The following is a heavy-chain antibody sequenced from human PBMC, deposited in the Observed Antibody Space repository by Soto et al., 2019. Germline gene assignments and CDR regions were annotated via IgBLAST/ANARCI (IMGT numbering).Heavy chain of an antibody. Sequence: QVQLVESGGGVVQPGRSLRLSCAASGFTFSSYGMHWVRQAPGKGLEWVAVIWYDGSNKYYADSVKGRFTISRDNSKNRLYLKMNSLRAEDTAVYYCARSYYYDSSGYYRSFFQHWGQGTLVTVSS. CDR3: ARSYYYDSSGYYRSFFQH. CDR2: IWYDGSNK. D-gene: IGHD3-22*01. J-gene: IGHJ1*01. CDR1: GFTFSSYG. V-gene: IGHV3-33*01.